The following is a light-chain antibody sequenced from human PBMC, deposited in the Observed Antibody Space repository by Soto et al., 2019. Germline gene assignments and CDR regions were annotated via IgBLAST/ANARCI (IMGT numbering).Light chain of an antibody. J-gene: IGKJ2*01. CDR1: QSISNY. CDR3: QQIYSLPYT. V-gene: IGKV1-39*01. CDR2: GAF. Sequence: DIQMTQSPSSLSASVGDRVTITCRASQSISNYLNWYQHKRGQAPKLLMYGAFSLQSGVPSRFRGSTSGTDFTLTIKSMQTEAFANYYCQQIYSLPYTFGQGTKVDIK.